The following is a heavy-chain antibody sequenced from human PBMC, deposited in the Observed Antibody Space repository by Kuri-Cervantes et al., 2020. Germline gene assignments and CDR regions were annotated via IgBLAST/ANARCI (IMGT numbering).Heavy chain of an antibody. CDR3: ARVIHEPSVLSDAIWFDP. CDR2: MNPNSGNT. Sequence: ASVKVSCKASGYTFTSYDINWVRQATGQGLEWMGWMNPNSGNTGYAQKFQGRVTMTRDTSTSTAYMELRSLRSDDTAVYYCARVIHEPSVLSDAIWFDPWGQGTLVTVSS. J-gene: IGHJ5*02. V-gene: IGHV1-8*01. CDR1: GYTFTSYD. D-gene: IGHD2-8*02.